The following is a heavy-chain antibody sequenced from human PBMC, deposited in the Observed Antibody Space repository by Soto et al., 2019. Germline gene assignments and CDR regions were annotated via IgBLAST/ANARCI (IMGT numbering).Heavy chain of an antibody. D-gene: IGHD3-22*01. CDR2: IGASGDIT. Sequence: PGGSLRLSCAASGFSFTNFAMSWVRQAPGKGLEWVAGIGASGDITWYADSVKGRLSISRDNSKNTLYLQMNSLRAEDTAVYYCAKKALDSSGYYYGFDYWGQGTLVTVSS. V-gene: IGHV3-23*01. CDR1: GFSFTNFA. J-gene: IGHJ4*02. CDR3: AKKALDSSGYYYGFDY.